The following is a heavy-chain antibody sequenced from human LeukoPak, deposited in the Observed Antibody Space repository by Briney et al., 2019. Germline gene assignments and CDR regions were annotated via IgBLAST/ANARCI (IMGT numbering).Heavy chain of an antibody. V-gene: IGHV4-34*01. CDR2: IWYSGFT. CDR3: ARVRDWFDP. Sequence: MPSETLSLTCAVYGGSLSDYYWSWIRQPPGKGLEWIGYIWYSGFTYYNPSLKSRVTISVDTSKDQLFLKLSSVTAADTAMYYCARVRDWFDPWGQGTLVAVSS. J-gene: IGHJ5*02. D-gene: IGHD4/OR15-4a*01. CDR1: GGSLSDYY.